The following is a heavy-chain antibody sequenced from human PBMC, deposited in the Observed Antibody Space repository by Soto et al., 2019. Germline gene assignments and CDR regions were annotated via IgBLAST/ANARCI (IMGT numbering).Heavy chain of an antibody. CDR1: GGTFSSYA. D-gene: IGHD3-9*01. Sequence: ASVKVSCKASGGTFSSYAISWVRQAPGQGLEWMGGIIPIFGTANYAQKFQGRVTITADESTSTAYMELSSLRSEDTAVYYCARVYYDILTGYSNFDYWGQGTLVTVSS. V-gene: IGHV1-69*13. CDR3: ARVYYDILTGYSNFDY. J-gene: IGHJ4*02. CDR2: IIPIFGTA.